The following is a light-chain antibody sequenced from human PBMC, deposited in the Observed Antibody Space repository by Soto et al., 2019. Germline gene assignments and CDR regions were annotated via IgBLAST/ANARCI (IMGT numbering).Light chain of an antibody. Sequence: EFVLTQSPGTLSLSPGERATLSCRASQTVRNNYLAWYQQKPGQAPRLLIYDASSRATGIPDRFSGGGSGTDFTLTISSMQSEDFALYYCQQYNNWRTFGQGTTGDIK. CDR3: QQYNNWRT. CDR2: DAS. J-gene: IGKJ1*01. V-gene: IGKV3D-20*02. CDR1: QTVRNNY.